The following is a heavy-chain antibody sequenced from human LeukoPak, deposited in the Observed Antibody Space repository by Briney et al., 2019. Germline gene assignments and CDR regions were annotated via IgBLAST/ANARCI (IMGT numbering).Heavy chain of an antibody. J-gene: IGHJ4*02. CDR3: ARFRISGWYYFDS. V-gene: IGHV4-61*01. CDR1: GGSASKNTND. D-gene: IGHD6-19*01. CDR2: IYYIGNT. Sequence: SETLSLTCTVSGGSASKNTNDWCWVRQPPGRGLEWIAYIYYIGNTNYNPSLKSRATISIDTSKNQFTLTLSSVTAADTAVYYCARFRISGWYYFDSWGQGMPVSVSS.